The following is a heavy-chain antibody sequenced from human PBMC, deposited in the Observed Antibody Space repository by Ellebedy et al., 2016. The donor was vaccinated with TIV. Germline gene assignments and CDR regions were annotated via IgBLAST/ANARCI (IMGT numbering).Heavy chain of an antibody. CDR2: IHYSGST. J-gene: IGHJ2*01. CDR1: GGSISGGSYY. D-gene: IGHD3-3*01. Sequence: SETLSLTCTVSGGSISGGSYYWGWIRQPPGKGLEWIGSIHYSGSTYYNPSLKSRATISVDTSKNQFSLKLSSVTAADTAVYYCTRIVRITIFGVVSSRWYFDLWGRGTLVTVSS. CDR3: TRIVRITIFGVVSSRWYFDL. V-gene: IGHV4-39*07.